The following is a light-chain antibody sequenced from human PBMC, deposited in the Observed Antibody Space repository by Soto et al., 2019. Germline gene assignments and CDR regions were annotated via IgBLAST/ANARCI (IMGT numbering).Light chain of an antibody. CDR3: SSYTTSRAYV. CDR1: SSDVGAYNY. Sequence: QAASVSGSPGQSITISCTGTSSDVGAYNYVSWYQQQSGKAPKLMIHEVSNRPSGVSNRFSGSKSGNTASLTISGLQAEDEADYYCSSYTTSRAYVFGIGTKLTVL. V-gene: IGLV2-14*01. CDR2: EVS. J-gene: IGLJ1*01.